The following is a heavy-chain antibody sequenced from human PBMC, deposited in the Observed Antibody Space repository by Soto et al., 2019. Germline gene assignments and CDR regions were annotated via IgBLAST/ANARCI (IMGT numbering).Heavy chain of an antibody. D-gene: IGHD1-26*01. CDR2: IYYSGST. J-gene: IGHJ4*02. Sequence: QVQLQESGPGLVKPSQTLSLTCTVSGGSISRGGYYWSWIRQHPVKGLEWIGYIYYSGSTYYNPSLKSRVTISVDTSKNQFSLKLSSVTAADTAVYYCAREGGSYYLDYWGQGTLVTVSS. CDR1: GGSISRGGYY. V-gene: IGHV4-31*03. CDR3: AREGGSYYLDY.